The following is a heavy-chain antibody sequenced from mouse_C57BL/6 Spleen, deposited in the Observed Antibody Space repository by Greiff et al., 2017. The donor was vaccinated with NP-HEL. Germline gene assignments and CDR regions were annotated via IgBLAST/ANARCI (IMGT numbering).Heavy chain of an antibody. V-gene: IGHV1-15*01. CDR1: GYTFTDYE. J-gene: IGHJ2*01. Sequence: VQLKQSGAELVRPGASVTLSCKASGYTFTDYEMHWVKQTPVHGLEWIGAIDPETGGTAYNQKFKGKAILTADKSSSTAYMELRSLTSEDSAVYYCTRESYGNYIDYWGQGTTLTVSS. D-gene: IGHD2-1*01. CDR3: TRESYGNYIDY. CDR2: IDPETGGT.